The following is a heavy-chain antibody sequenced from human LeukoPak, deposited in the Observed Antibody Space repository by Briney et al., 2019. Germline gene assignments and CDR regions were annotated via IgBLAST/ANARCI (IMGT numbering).Heavy chain of an antibody. CDR1: GYSFTSYW. CDR2: IYPGDSDT. J-gene: IGHJ3*02. V-gene: IGHV5-51*01. Sequence: PGESLKISCKGSGYSFTSYWIGWVRQMPGKGLEWMGIIYPGDSDTRYSPSFQGQATISADKSISTAYLQWSSLKASDTAMYYCASRKLGYCSSTSCSGDAFDIWGQGTMVTVSS. CDR3: ASRKLGYCSSTSCSGDAFDI. D-gene: IGHD2-2*01.